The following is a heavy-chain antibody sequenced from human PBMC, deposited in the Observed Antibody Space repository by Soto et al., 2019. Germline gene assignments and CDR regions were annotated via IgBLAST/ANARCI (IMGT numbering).Heavy chain of an antibody. Sequence: SVKVSCKASGGTFSSYAISWVRQAPGQGLEWMGGIIPIFGTANYAQKFQGRVTITADESTSTAYMELSSLRSEDTAVYYCARSKAPGTYYMAPNAFDIWGHGTMLTVSS. D-gene: IGHD3-10*01. CDR2: IIPIFGTA. CDR1: GGTFSSYA. CDR3: ARSKAPGTYYMAPNAFDI. J-gene: IGHJ3*02. V-gene: IGHV1-69*13.